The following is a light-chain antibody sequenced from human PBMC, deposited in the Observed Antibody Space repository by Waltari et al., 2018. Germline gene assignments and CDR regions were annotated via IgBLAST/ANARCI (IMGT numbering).Light chain of an antibody. J-gene: IGKJ5*01. Sequence: DIQMAQSPSSVSASVGDRVTITCRASQDINRWLAWYQQKPGKAPKLLIYAASTLQPWVPSRFSGSGSGTDYTLTINSLQPEDFAFYYCQQADTFPLTFGQGTRLEIK. CDR2: AAS. V-gene: IGKV1D-12*01. CDR3: QQADTFPLT. CDR1: QDINRW.